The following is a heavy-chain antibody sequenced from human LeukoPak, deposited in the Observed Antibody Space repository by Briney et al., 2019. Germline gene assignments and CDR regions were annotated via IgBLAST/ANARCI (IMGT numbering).Heavy chain of an antibody. CDR1: GFTFSDYY. J-gene: IGHJ6*02. CDR2: ISSSGGST. V-gene: IGHV3-11*01. D-gene: IGHD3-10*01. CDR3: AREGVRHGSGTYHNFYYYAMDV. Sequence: GGSLRLSCAAAGFTFSDYYMTWIRQAPGKGLEWVSYISSSGGSTHYADSVTGRFAVSRDNAKNSLYLQMHSLRPEDTAVYYCAREGVRHGSGTYHNFYYYAMDVWGQGTTVTVTS.